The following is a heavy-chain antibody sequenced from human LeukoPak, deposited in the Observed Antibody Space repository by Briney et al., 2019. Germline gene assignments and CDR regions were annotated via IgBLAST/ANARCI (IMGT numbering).Heavy chain of an antibody. D-gene: IGHD2-2*01. V-gene: IGHV7-4-1*02. CDR1: GYTFTNYA. Sequence: ASVKVSCRASGYTFTNYAMNWVRQAPGQGLEWMGWINTNTGNPTYAQGFTGRFVFSLDTSVSTAYLQISSLKAEDTAVYYCARDHVKLGSSFHPFDAFDVWGQGTLVTVSS. CDR2: INTNTGNP. J-gene: IGHJ3*01. CDR3: ARDHVKLGSSFHPFDAFDV.